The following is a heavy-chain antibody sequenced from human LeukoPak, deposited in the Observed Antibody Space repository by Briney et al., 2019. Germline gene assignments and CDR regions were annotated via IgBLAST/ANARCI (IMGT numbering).Heavy chain of an antibody. CDR3: AREGVVNVSPLDY. D-gene: IGHD3-22*01. J-gene: IGHJ4*02. CDR1: GFTFSDYY. CDR2: ISSSGNTI. Sequence: GGSLRLSCAASGFTFSDYYMSWIRQAPGKGLEWVSYISSSGNTIYYADSVKGRFTISRDNAKNSLSLQMNSLRAEDTAVYYCAREGVVNVSPLDYWGQGTLVTVSS. V-gene: IGHV3-11*04.